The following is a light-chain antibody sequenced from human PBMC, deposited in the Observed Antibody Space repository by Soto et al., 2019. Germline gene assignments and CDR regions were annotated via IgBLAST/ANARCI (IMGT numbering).Light chain of an antibody. J-gene: IGKJ4*02. Sequence: EIVMTQSPGTLSVSPGERATLSCRASQTVWSTLAWYQQRPGQAPRLLIYGASTRATGIPARFSGSGSGTEFTLSISSLQSEDFAVYYCQQYNKCPLTFGGGTKVEIK. CDR3: QQYNKCPLT. V-gene: IGKV3-15*01. CDR1: QTVWST. CDR2: GAS.